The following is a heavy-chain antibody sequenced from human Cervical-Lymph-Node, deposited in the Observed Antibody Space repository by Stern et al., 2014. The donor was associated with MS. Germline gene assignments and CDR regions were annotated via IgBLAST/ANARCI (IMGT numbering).Heavy chain of an antibody. V-gene: IGHV5-51*01. Sequence: VQLVQSGAEVKKPGESLKISCKGSGYNFASYWIGWVRQVPGKGLEWMGFSDHDDAKARNTAAFQGRVTISAEKTIGTAYLQWSSLKASDAAFYFCARKGTYGLDYWGQGALVTVSS. J-gene: IGHJ4*02. D-gene: IGHD3-10*01. CDR3: ARKGTYGLDY. CDR2: SDHDDAKA. CDR1: GYNFASYW.